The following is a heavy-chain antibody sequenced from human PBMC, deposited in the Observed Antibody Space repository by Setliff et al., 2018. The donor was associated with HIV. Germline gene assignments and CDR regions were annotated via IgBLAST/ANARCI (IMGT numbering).Heavy chain of an antibody. CDR2: INPSGGGT. CDR1: GYIFTTNY. J-gene: IGHJ4*02. D-gene: IGHD3-3*01. V-gene: IGHV1-46*01. Sequence: ASVKVSCKASGYIFTTNYIHWVRQAPGQGLEWMGIINPSGGGTSFARKFQGRVTMTRDTSTSTVYMELSSLRSEDTAVYYCARDHMSSYDFWNGYYYYFDYWGQGTLVTVSS. CDR3: ARDHMSSYDFWNGYYYYFDY.